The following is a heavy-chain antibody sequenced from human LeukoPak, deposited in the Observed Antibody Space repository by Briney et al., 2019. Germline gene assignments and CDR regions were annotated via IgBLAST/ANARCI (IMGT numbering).Heavy chain of an antibody. CDR3: TIGSMVRGVIITNNWFDP. V-gene: IGHV3-49*03. CDR2: IRSKAYGGTT. Sequence: GSLRLSCTASGFTFGDYAMSWFRQAPGKGLEWVGFIRSKAYGGTTEYAASVKGRFTISRDDSKSIAYLQMNSLKTEDTAVYYCTIGSMVRGVIITNNWFDPWGQGTLVTVSS. CDR1: GFTFGDYA. D-gene: IGHD3-10*01. J-gene: IGHJ5*02.